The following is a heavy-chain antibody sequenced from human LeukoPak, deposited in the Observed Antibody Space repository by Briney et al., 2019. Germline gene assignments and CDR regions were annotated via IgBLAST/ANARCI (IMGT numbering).Heavy chain of an antibody. CDR3: ARWPYSSSYYFDY. V-gene: IGHV3-21*01. CDR2: ITSGTTYI. Sequence: GGSLRLSCVASGFTFSSYWMHWVRQDPRKGLEWVSSITSGTTYIYYADSVRGRFTLSRDNAKNSLYLQMNSLRAEDTAVYYCARWPYSSSYYFDYWGQGTLVTVSS. CDR1: GFTFSSYW. J-gene: IGHJ4*02. D-gene: IGHD6-6*01.